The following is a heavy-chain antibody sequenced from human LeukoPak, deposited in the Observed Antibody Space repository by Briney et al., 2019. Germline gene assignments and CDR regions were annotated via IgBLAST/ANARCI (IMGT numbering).Heavy chain of an antibody. J-gene: IGHJ4*02. CDR3: AKDGAPYTTLHYFDY. V-gene: IGHV3-23*01. CDR1: GFTFSSYA. CDR2: ISGSGGST. Sequence: GGSLRLSCAASGFTFSSYAMSWVRQAPGKGLEWVSAISGSGGSTYYADSVKGRFTISRDNSKNTLYLQMNSLRAEDTAVYYCAKDGAPYTTLHYFDYWGQGTLVTVSS. D-gene: IGHD1-1*01.